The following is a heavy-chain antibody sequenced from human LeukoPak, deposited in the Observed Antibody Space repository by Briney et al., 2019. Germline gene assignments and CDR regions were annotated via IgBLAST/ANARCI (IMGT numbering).Heavy chain of an antibody. CDR2: IKSKTDGGTI. CDR1: GFSFGNAW. J-gene: IGHJ4*02. Sequence: GRSLRLSCAASGFSFGNAWMSWVRQAPGKGLEWVGRIKSKTDGGTIDYAAPVKGSFSISRDDSKNTVYLQMNSLKTEDTAVYFCTTNFFYSGPLDYWGQGTLVTVSS. V-gene: IGHV3-15*01. CDR3: TTNFFYSGPLDY. D-gene: IGHD3-10*01.